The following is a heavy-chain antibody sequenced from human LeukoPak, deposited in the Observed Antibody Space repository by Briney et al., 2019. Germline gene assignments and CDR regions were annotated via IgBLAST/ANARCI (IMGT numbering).Heavy chain of an antibody. CDR3: ARDRLEDDSSGYYFEWFDP. V-gene: IGHV3-21*01. CDR2: ISSSSSYI. Sequence: PGGSLRLSCAVSGFTFSSYSMNWVRQAPGKGLEWVSSISSSSSYIYYADSVKGRFTISRDNAKNSLYLQMNSLRAEDTAVYYCARDRLEDDSSGYYFEWFDPWGQGTLVTVSS. CDR1: GFTFSSYS. D-gene: IGHD3-22*01. J-gene: IGHJ5*02.